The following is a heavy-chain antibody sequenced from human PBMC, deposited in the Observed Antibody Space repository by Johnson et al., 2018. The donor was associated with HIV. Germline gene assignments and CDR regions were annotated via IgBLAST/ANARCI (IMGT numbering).Heavy chain of an antibody. CDR2: ISYDGSNK. Sequence: QVQLVESGGGVVQPGRSLRLSCAASGFTLSTYGMHWVRQAPGKGLEWVAVISYDGSNKYYADSVKGRFTISRDNSKNTLYLQMNSLRAEDTALYYCAREEPRDNDAFDIWGQGTMVTVSS. CDR1: GFTLSTYG. V-gene: IGHV3-30*05. D-gene: IGHD1-1*01. J-gene: IGHJ3*02. CDR3: AREEPRDNDAFDI.